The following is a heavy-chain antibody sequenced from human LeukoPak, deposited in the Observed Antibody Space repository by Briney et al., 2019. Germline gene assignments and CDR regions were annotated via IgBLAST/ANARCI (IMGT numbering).Heavy chain of an antibody. CDR2: ISGSGDST. J-gene: IGHJ4*02. Sequence: GGSLRLSCAASGFTFSSYAMSWVRQAPGKGLGWVSAISGSGDSTYYGDSVKGRFTISRDNSKNTLYLQMNSLRAEDTAVYNCAKTRPLDSSSWSHGDYWGQGTLVTVSS. CDR3: AKTRPLDSSSWSHGDY. V-gene: IGHV3-23*01. D-gene: IGHD6-13*01. CDR1: GFTFSSYA.